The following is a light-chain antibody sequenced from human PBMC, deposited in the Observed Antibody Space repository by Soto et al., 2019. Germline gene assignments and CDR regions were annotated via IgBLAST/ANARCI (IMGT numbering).Light chain of an antibody. V-gene: IGLV1-44*01. Sequence: QSVLTQPPSASGTPGQRVTISCSGSSSNIGSDTVNCYQQLPGTAPKLLIYSNNKRPSGVPDRFSASKSGTSASLAISGLQAEDEADYYCAAWDDSLNGVVFGGGTKVTVL. CDR3: AAWDDSLNGVV. CDR2: SNN. CDR1: SSNIGSDT. J-gene: IGLJ2*01.